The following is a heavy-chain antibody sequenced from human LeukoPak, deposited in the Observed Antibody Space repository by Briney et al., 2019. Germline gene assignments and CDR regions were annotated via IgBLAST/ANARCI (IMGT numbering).Heavy chain of an antibody. J-gene: IGHJ4*02. CDR1: GFTFSSYG. CDR3: ARGPDYYDSSGYYGDY. D-gene: IGHD3-22*01. V-gene: IGHV3-33*01. Sequence: GRSLRLSCAASGFTFSSYGMHWVRQAPGKGLEWVAVIWYDGSNKYYADSVKGRFTISRDNFKNTLYLQMNSLRAEDTAVYYCARGPDYYDSSGYYGDYWGQGTLVTVSS. CDR2: IWYDGSNK.